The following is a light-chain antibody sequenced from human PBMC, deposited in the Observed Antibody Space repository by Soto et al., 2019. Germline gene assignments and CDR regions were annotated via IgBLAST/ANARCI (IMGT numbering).Light chain of an antibody. J-gene: IGKJ1*01. CDR2: KAS. Sequence: DIQMTQSPSTLSASVGDRVTITCRASQSISSWLAWYQQKPGKAPKLLIYKASSLESGVTSRFSGSGSGTQFTLTISSLQPDDFATYYCQQYSDFSPRAFGQGTKVEIK. V-gene: IGKV1-5*03. CDR3: QQYSDFSPRA. CDR1: QSISSW.